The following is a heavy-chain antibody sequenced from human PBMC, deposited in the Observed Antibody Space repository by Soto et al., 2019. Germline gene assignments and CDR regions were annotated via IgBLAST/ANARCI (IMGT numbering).Heavy chain of an antibody. CDR2: ISYDGSNK. J-gene: IGHJ4*02. Sequence: QVQLVESGGGVVQPGRSLRLSCAASGFTFSSYAMHWVRQAPGKGLEWVAVISYDGSNKYYADSVKGRVTISRDNSKNTLYLQMNSLRAEDTDVYYCARDIAVAGTLIDYCGQGTLVTVSS. CDR3: ARDIAVAGTLIDY. CDR1: GFTFSSYA. D-gene: IGHD6-19*01. V-gene: IGHV3-30-3*01.